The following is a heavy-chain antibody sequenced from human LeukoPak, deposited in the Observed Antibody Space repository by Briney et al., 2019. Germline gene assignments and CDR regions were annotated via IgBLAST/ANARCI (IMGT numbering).Heavy chain of an antibody. Sequence: GGSLRLSCAASGFTFSSYWMHWVRHAPGKGLVWVSRINSDGSSTSYADSVKGRFTISRDNAKNTLYLQMNSLRAEDTAVYYCARDPIDCSGGSCTRPYDYWGQGTLVTVSS. CDR2: INSDGSST. J-gene: IGHJ4*02. CDR1: GFTFSSYW. CDR3: ARDPIDCSGGSCTRPYDY. V-gene: IGHV3-74*01. D-gene: IGHD2-15*01.